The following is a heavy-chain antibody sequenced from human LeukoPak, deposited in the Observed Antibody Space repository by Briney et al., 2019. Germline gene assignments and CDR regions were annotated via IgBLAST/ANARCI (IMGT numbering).Heavy chain of an antibody. CDR1: GFTFSSYS. J-gene: IGHJ3*02. D-gene: IGHD6-25*01. CDR2: ISSGSSTI. CDR3: ARGPGGGDAFDI. Sequence: GSLRLSCAASGFTFSSYSMNWVRQAPGKGLEWVSYISSGSSTIYYADSVKGRFTISRDNAKNSLYLQMNSLRAEDTAVYYCARGPGGGDAFDIWGQGTMVTVSS. V-gene: IGHV3-48*01.